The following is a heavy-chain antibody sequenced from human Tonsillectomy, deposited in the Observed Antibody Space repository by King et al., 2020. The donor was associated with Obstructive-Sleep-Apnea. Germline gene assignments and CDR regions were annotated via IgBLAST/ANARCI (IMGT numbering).Heavy chain of an antibody. CDR2: ISRNSGSI. V-gene: IGHV3-9*01. CDR1: GFTFDDYA. Sequence: VQLVESGGGVVQPGRSLRLSCAASGFTFDDYAMQWVRQAPGKGLEWVSGISRNSGSIGYADSVKVRLTINRDNAKNSLYLQMNSLRAEDTALYYCTKCTSRCLIYWYFDLWGRGTLVTVSS. CDR3: TKCTSRCLIYWYFDL. D-gene: IGHD2-2*01. J-gene: IGHJ2*01.